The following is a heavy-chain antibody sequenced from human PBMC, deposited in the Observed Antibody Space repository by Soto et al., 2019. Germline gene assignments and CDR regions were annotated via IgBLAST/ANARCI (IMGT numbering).Heavy chain of an antibody. CDR3: ARLYYDILTGHYYFDY. V-gene: IGHV4-59*08. CDR1: GGSISSYY. J-gene: IGHJ4*02. Sequence: TSETLSLTCTVSGGSISSYYWSWIRQPPGKGLEWIGYIYYSGSTNYNPSLKSRVTISVDTSKNQFSLKLSSVTAADTAVYYCARLYYDILTGHYYFDYWGQGTLVTVSS. D-gene: IGHD3-9*01. CDR2: IYYSGST.